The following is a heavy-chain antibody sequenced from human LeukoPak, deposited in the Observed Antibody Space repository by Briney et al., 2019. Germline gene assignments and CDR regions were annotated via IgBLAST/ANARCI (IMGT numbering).Heavy chain of an antibody. CDR3: ARDIGEPHYYDSSGLDY. Sequence: GGSLRLSCAASGFIFDDYAMHWVRQAPGKGLEWVSGITSRGTTSYAESVKGRFTISRDNSKNTLYLQMNSPRAEDTAVYYCARDIGEPHYYDSSGLDYWGQGTLVTVSS. V-gene: IGHV3-23*01. CDR2: ITSRGTT. CDR1: GFIFDDYA. D-gene: IGHD3-22*01. J-gene: IGHJ4*02.